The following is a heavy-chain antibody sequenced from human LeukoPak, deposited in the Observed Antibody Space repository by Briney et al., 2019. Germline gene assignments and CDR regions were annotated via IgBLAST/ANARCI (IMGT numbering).Heavy chain of an antibody. V-gene: IGHV3-48*03. Sequence: PGGSLRLSCAASGFTFSSYEMNWVRQAPGKGLEWVSYIGCSGSSMYADSVKGRFTISRDNAKNSLYLQMNSLRVEDTAVYYCASGGSGYFYEDWGQGTLVTVSS. D-gene: IGHD3-22*01. CDR2: IGCSGSSM. CDR3: ASGGSGYFYED. CDR1: GFTFSSYE. J-gene: IGHJ4*02.